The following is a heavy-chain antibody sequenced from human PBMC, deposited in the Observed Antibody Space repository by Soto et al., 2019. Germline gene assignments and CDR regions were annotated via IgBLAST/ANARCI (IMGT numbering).Heavy chain of an antibody. CDR2: IYWDDDT. J-gene: IGHJ3*01. CDR3: ALEYVGTSWPNGAFDV. V-gene: IGHV2-5*02. D-gene: IGHD2-2*01. Sequence: ITLKESGPTLVKPTQTLTLTCSFSGFSLSADGVGVGWIRQPPGKALEWLALIYWDDDTRYRPSMKSRLTITKDSSKNQVLLTITNMDPVDTATSYCALEYVGTSWPNGAFDVWGRGTVATVPS. CDR1: GFSLSADGVG.